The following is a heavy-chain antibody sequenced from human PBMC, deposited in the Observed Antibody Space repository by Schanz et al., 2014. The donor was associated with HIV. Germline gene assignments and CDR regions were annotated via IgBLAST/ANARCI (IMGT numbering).Heavy chain of an antibody. CDR3: ASAGFDDSSGYPDY. Sequence: VQLLQSGAEVKKPGASVKVSCKTSGYTFSGHYLHWVRQAPGQGLEWMGWINPNSGGTNYAQKFQGRVTISRDTSISTAYMEVSRLRSDDTAVYYCASAGFDDSSGYPDYWGQGTLVTVSS. CDR1: GYTFSGHY. CDR2: INPNSGGT. J-gene: IGHJ4*02. D-gene: IGHD3-22*01. V-gene: IGHV1-2*02.